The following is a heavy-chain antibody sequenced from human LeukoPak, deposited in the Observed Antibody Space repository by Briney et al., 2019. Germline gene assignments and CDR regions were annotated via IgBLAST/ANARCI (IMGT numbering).Heavy chain of an antibody. CDR3: ARVEWGGHAFDI. V-gene: IGHV3-66*01. CDR2: IYSGGST. CDR1: GFTVSSNY. D-gene: IGHD1-26*01. J-gene: IGHJ3*02. Sequence: GGSRRLSCAASGFTVSSNYMSWVRQAPGKGLGWVSVIYSGGSTYYADSVKGRFTISRDNSKNTLYLQMNSLRAEDTAVYYCARVEWGGHAFDIWGQGTMVTVSS.